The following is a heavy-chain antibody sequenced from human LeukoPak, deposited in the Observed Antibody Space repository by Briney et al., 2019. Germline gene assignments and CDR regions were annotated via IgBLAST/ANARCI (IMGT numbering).Heavy chain of an antibody. Sequence: GRSLRLSCAASGFTFSSYAMHWVRQAPGKGLEWVAVISYDGSNKYYADSVKGRFTISRDNSKNTLYLQMNSLRAEDTAVYYCARDPIPSYEAQIPGDYWGQGTLVTVSS. J-gene: IGHJ4*02. CDR2: ISYDGSNK. CDR1: GFTFSSYA. D-gene: IGHD2-2*02. V-gene: IGHV3-30-3*01. CDR3: ARDPIPSYEAQIPGDY.